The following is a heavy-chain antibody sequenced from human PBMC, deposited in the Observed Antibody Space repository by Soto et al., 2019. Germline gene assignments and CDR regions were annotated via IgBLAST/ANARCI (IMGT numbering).Heavy chain of an antibody. CDR3: ARDFLAAAGFFYGMDV. CDR2: IIPIFGTA. Sequence: ASVKVSCKASGGTFSSYAISWVRQAPGQGLEWMGGIIPIFGTANYAQKFQGRVTITADESTSTAYMELSSLRSEDTAVYYCARDFLAAAGFFYGMDVWGQGTTVTAP. J-gene: IGHJ6*02. V-gene: IGHV1-69*13. CDR1: GGTFSSYA. D-gene: IGHD6-13*01.